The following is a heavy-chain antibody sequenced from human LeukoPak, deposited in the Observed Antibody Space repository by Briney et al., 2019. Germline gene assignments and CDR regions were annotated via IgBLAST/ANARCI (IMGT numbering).Heavy chain of an antibody. Sequence: PGGSLRLSCAASGFTFSSYSMNWVRQAPGKGLEWVSSISSSSSYIYYADSVKGRFTISRDNAKNSLYLQMNSLRAEGTAVYYCARSFIAADYFDYWGQGTLVTVSS. CDR1: GFTFSSYS. V-gene: IGHV3-21*01. J-gene: IGHJ4*02. CDR3: ARSFIAADYFDY. D-gene: IGHD6-13*01. CDR2: ISSSSSYI.